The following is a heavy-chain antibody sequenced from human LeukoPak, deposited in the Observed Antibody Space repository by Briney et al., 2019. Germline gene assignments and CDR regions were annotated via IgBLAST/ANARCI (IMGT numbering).Heavy chain of an antibody. CDR1: GGSFSGYY. V-gene: IGHV4-34*01. J-gene: IGHJ4*02. CDR2: TNHSGST. CDR3: ARRYGFVDY. Sequence: SETQSLTCAVYGGSFSGYYWSWIRQPPGKGLEWIGETNHSGSTNYNPSLKSRVTISVDTSKNQFSLKLSSVTAADTAVYYCARRYGFVDYWGQGTLVTVSS. D-gene: IGHD3-10*01.